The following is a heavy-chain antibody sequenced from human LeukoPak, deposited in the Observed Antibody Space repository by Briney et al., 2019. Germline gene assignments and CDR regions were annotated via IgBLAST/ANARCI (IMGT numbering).Heavy chain of an antibody. J-gene: IGHJ6*03. CDR3: AGVDTDMAHYYFYYMDV. V-gene: IGHV1-69*13. CDR2: IIPIFGTA. D-gene: IGHD5-18*01. CDR1: GGTFNDYA. Sequence: SVKVSCKASGGTFNDYALNWVRQAPGQGLEWMGGIIPIFGTANYAQKFQGRVTITADESTTTAHMQLSSLRSEDTAVYYCAGVDTDMAHYYFYYMDVWGKGTTVTISS.